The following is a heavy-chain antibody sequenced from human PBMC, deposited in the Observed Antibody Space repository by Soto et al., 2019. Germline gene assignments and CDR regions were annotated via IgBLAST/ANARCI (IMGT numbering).Heavy chain of an antibody. Sequence: PSETLSLTCTVSGGSVSSGRYYWSWIRQPPGKGLEWIGYIYYSGSTNYNPSLKSRVTISVDTSKNQFSLKLSSVTAADTAVYYCARDRVSSSWYDDAFDIWGQGTMVTVSS. CDR2: IYYSGST. D-gene: IGHD6-13*01. CDR1: GGSVSSGRYY. CDR3: ARDRVSSSWYDDAFDI. V-gene: IGHV4-61*01. J-gene: IGHJ3*02.